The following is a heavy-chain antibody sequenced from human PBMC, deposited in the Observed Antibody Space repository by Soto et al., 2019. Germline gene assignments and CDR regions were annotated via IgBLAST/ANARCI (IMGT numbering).Heavy chain of an antibody. CDR2: VYYSGST. CDR1: GGSISSSDYY. V-gene: IGHV4-39*01. D-gene: IGHD3-16*01. Sequence: QLQLQESGPGLVKPSETLFLTCIVSGGSISSSDYYWGWVRQPPGKGLEWIGAVYYSGSTYYNPSLTGRVTISVDTSKNQFSLNLRSVTAADTAVYYCARQTGGFGYYFDYWGQGALVTVSS. CDR3: ARQTGGFGYYFDY. J-gene: IGHJ4*02.